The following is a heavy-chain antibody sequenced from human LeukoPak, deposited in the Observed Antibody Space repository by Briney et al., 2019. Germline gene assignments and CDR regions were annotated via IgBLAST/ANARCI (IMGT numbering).Heavy chain of an antibody. D-gene: IGHD6-19*01. J-gene: IGHJ4*02. CDR3: ASGSSGWYYFDY. CDR2: ISSSSSYI. CDR1: GFTFSSYS. Sequence: GGSLRLSCAASGFTFSSYSMNWVRQAPGKGLEWVSSISSSSSYIYYADSVKGRFTISRDNAKNSLYLQMNSLRAEDTAVYYCASGSSGWYYFDYWGQGTLVTVSS. V-gene: IGHV3-21*01.